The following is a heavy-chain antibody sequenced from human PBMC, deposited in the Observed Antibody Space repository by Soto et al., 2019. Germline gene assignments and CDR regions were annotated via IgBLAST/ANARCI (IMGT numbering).Heavy chain of an antibody. J-gene: IGHJ4*02. V-gene: IGHV4-34*01. CDR1: GGSFSGYI. D-gene: IGHD1-26*01. Sequence: PSVTLCLTCAVSGGSFSGYIWTWIRQTPGKGLQWIGQINHSGSSIYNPSLKNRVTISTMSNNKFSLELSSVTAADTAVYYCTRGLFSGSSYSGSWYYFDSWGQGTMVTVSS. CDR3: TRGLFSGSSYSGSWYYFDS. CDR2: INHSGSS.